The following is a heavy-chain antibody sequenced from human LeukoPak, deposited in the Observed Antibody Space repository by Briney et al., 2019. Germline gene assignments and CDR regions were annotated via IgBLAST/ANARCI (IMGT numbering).Heavy chain of an antibody. CDR2: INHSGST. CDR3: ARLRGNYYDSGGYSRALDY. Sequence: SETLSLTCAVYGGSFSGYYWSWIRQPPGKGLEWIGEINHSGSTNYNPSLKSRVTISVDTSKNQFSLKLSSVTAADTAVYYCARLRGNYYDSGGYSRALDYWGQGTLVTVSS. V-gene: IGHV4-34*01. CDR1: GGSFSGYY. D-gene: IGHD3-22*01. J-gene: IGHJ4*02.